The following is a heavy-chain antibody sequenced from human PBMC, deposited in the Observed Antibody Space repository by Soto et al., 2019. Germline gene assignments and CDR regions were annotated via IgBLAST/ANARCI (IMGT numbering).Heavy chain of an antibody. Sequence: SRPYTVSASCSKGYYITCIREPPKTGLEWIGEINHSGSTNYNPSLKSRVTISVDTSKNQFSLKLSSVTAADTAVYYCARGGGYYYDSSGYFDYWGQGTLVTVSS. CDR1: ASCSKGYY. CDR3: ARGGGYYYDSSGYFDY. V-gene: IGHV4-34*01. CDR2: INHSGST. J-gene: IGHJ4*02. D-gene: IGHD3-22*01.